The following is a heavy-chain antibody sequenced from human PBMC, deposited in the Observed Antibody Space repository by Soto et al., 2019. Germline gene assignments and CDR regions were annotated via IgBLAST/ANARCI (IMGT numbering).Heavy chain of an antibody. J-gene: IGHJ6*02. CDR3: ARGRDIVVVVAAEYGMDV. Sequence: ASVKVSCKASGYTFTSYDINWVRQATGQGLEWMGWMNPNSGNTGYAQKFQGRVTMTRNTSISTAYMELSSLRSEDTAVYYCARGRDIVVVVAAEYGMDVWGQGTTVTVSS. CDR1: GYTFTSYD. D-gene: IGHD2-15*01. V-gene: IGHV1-8*01. CDR2: MNPNSGNT.